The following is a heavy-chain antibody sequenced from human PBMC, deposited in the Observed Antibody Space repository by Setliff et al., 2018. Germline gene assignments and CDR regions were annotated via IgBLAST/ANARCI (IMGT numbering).Heavy chain of an antibody. V-gene: IGHV1-2*02. CDR1: ANTFIAYY. D-gene: IGHD3-9*01. Sequence: ASVTVSCKASANTFIAYYIHWARQAPGQGLEWMGWINPNSAGTNYAQKFQGRVTMAWDASITTAYLDLSRLTSDDTASYYCAGVDVLTASPFWGLGTRVTVSS. CDR2: INPNSAGT. CDR3: AGVDVLTASPF. J-gene: IGHJ4*02.